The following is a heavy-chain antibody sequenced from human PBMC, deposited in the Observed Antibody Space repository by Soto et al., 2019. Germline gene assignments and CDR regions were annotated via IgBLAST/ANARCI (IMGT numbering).Heavy chain of an antibody. CDR3: ARDYRIAAAANPGLLGF. V-gene: IGHV1-18*01. J-gene: IGHJ4*02. Sequence: ASVKVSCKASGYTFTSYGISWVRQAPGQGLEWMGWISAYNGNTNYAQKLQGRVTMTTDTSTSTAYMELRSLRSDDTAVYYCARDYRIAAAANPGLLGFWGQGTLVTVSS. CDR2: ISAYNGNT. D-gene: IGHD6-13*01. CDR1: GYTFTSYG.